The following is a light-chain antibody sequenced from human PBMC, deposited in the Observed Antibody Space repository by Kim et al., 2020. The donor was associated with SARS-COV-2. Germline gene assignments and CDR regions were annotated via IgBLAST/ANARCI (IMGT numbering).Light chain of an antibody. V-gene: IGKV3-15*01. CDR1: QSVSSN. CDR3: QQYNNWPMYT. CDR2: GAS. J-gene: IGKJ2*01. Sequence: VSPGERATLTCRASQSVSSNLAWYQQKPGQAPRLLIYGASTRATGIPARFSGSGSGTEFTLTISSLQSEDFAVYYCQQYNNWPMYTFGQGTKLEI.